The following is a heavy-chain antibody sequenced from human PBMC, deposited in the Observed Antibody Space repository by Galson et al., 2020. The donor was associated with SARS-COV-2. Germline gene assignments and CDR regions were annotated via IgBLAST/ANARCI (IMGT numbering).Heavy chain of an antibody. CDR3: AHDIARRGLAMADM. D-gene: IGHD6-19*01. J-gene: IGHJ4*02. CDR2: ISWDGGTT. CDR1: GFTFNDYT. Sequence: GGSLRLSCEASGFTFNDYTMHWVRQAPGKGLEWVSHISWDGGTTYYGHSVRGRFTISKDNNKDSLYLQMNSLRSEDNALYYCAHDIARRGLAMADMWGRGTLVTVAS. V-gene: IGHV3-43*01.